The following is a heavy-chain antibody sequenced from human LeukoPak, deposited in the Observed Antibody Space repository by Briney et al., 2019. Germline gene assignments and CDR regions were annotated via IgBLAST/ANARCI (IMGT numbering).Heavy chain of an antibody. D-gene: IGHD3-10*01. Sequence: GGSLRLSCAASGFTFSSYWMHWVRQAPEEGLVGVSRINTDGSSTTYAASVKGRFTISRDNAQNTLYLQMNSLSAEDTAVYYCAKTLGAPAEYFHLWGQGTLVTVSS. CDR1: GFTFSSYW. V-gene: IGHV3-74*01. CDR2: INTDGSST. CDR3: AKTLGAPAEYFHL. J-gene: IGHJ1*01.